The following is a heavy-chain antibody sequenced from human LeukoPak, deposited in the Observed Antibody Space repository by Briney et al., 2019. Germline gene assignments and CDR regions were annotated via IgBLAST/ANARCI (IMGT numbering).Heavy chain of an antibody. CDR2: IKQDGSEK. CDR1: GFTFSSYG. CDR3: ASDTQGLDY. V-gene: IGHV3-7*03. Sequence: GGSLRLSCAASGFTFSSYGMSWVRQAPGKGLEWVANIKQDGSEKYYVDSVKSRFTISRDNAKNSLYLQMNSLRAEDTAVYYCASDTQGLDYWGQGTLVTVSS. J-gene: IGHJ4*02.